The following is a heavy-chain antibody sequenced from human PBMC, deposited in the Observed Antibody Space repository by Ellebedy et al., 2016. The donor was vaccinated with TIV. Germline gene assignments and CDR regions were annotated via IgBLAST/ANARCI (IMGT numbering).Heavy chain of an antibody. Sequence: GGSLRLXXAASGFTFSSYWMSWVRQALGKGLEWVANIKQDGSEKYYVDSVKGRFTISRDNAKNSLYLQMNSLRAEDTAVYYCARVQDGDYVGNDAFDIWGQGTMVTVSS. CDR1: GFTFSSYW. CDR3: ARVQDGDYVGNDAFDI. D-gene: IGHD4-17*01. CDR2: IKQDGSEK. J-gene: IGHJ3*02. V-gene: IGHV3-7*04.